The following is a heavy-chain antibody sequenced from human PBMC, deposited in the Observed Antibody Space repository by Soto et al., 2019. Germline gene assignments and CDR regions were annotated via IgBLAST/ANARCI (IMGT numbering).Heavy chain of an antibody. Sequence: ASVKVSCKASGYTFTSYGISWVRQAPGQGPEWMGWISAYNGNTNYAQKLQGRVTMTTDTSTSTAYMELRSLRSDDTAVYYCAREYIVATIVLADYWGQGPLVTVSS. CDR2: ISAYNGNT. J-gene: IGHJ4*02. CDR3: AREYIVATIVLADY. V-gene: IGHV1-18*01. D-gene: IGHD5-12*01. CDR1: GYTFTSYG.